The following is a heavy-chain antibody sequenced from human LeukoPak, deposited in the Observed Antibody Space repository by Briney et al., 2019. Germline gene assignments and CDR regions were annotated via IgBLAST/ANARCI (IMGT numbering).Heavy chain of an antibody. CDR2: INLDGTTT. CDR1: GFTFSSYW. CDR3: ARSRGSVRGVITGYYYGLDV. Sequence: PGGSLRLSCAASGFTFSSYWMHWVRQAPGKGLVWVSRINLDGTTTSYADSVKGRFTISRDNAKNTLYLQMNSLRAEYTAVYYCARSRGSVRGVITGYYYGLDVWGQGTTVTVSS. J-gene: IGHJ6*02. D-gene: IGHD3-10*01. V-gene: IGHV3-74*01.